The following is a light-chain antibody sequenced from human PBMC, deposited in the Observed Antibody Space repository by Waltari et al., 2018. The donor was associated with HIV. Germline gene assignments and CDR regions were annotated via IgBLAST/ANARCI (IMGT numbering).Light chain of an antibody. Sequence: QSVLTQPPSASGTPGQRVTISCSGSRSNIGSNTVNWYQQLPGTAPKLLIYSNNQRPSGVPDRFSGSKSGTSASLAISGLQSEDEADYYCAAWHDSLNGSWVFGGGTKLTVL. J-gene: IGLJ3*02. CDR3: AAWHDSLNGSWV. V-gene: IGLV1-44*01. CDR2: SNN. CDR1: RSNIGSNT.